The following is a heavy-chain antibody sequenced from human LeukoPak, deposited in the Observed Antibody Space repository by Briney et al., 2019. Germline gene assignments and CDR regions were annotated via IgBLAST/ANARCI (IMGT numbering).Heavy chain of an antibody. Sequence: SETLSLTCTVPGGSISSCYWSWIRQPAGKGLEWIGRIYTRGSTNYNPSLKSRVTMSVDTSKNQFSLKLSSVTAADTAVYYCARSPVVRGVPFDYWGQGTLVTVSS. CDR1: GGSISSCY. V-gene: IGHV4-4*07. D-gene: IGHD3-10*01. CDR3: ARSPVVRGVPFDY. CDR2: IYTRGST. J-gene: IGHJ4*02.